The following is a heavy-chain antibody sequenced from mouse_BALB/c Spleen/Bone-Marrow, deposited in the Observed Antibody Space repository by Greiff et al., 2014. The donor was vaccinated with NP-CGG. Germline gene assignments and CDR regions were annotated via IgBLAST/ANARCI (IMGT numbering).Heavy chain of an antibody. D-gene: IGHD1-1*01. CDR2: INPGSGGT. CDR3: ARRITVVAPPAY. CDR1: GYAFTNYL. Sequence: LVESGAELVRPGTSVKVSCKASGYAFTNYLIEWVKQRPGQGLEWIGVINPGSGGTNYNEKLKGKATLTADKSSSTAYMQPSRLTSDASAVYFCARRITVVAPPAYWGQGTLVTVSA. J-gene: IGHJ3*01. V-gene: IGHV1-54*01.